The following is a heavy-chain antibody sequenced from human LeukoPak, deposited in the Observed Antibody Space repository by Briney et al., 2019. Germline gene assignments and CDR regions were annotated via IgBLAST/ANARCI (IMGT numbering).Heavy chain of an antibody. D-gene: IGHD3-9*01. Sequence: PSETLSLTCTVSGYSISSGYYWGWIRQPPGKGLEWIGSIYHSGSTYYNPSLKSRVTISVDTSKNQFSLKLSSVTAADTAVYYCARTQLRYGDAFDIWGQGTMVTVSS. CDR1: GYSISSGYY. V-gene: IGHV4-38-2*02. CDR3: ARTQLRYGDAFDI. CDR2: IYHSGST. J-gene: IGHJ3*02.